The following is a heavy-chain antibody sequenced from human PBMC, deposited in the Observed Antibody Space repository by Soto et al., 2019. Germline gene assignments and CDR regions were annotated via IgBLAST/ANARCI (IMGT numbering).Heavy chain of an antibody. D-gene: IGHD6-13*01. CDR3: ARQTTYISSWFDY. CDR1: GGSITNHY. CDR2: IFTSGST. J-gene: IGHJ5*01. V-gene: IGHV4-4*07. Sequence: QVQLQESGPGLVKLSETLSLTCTVSGGSITNHYWTWIRQPAGKGLEWIGRIFTSGSTHYNPSLMSRLTMSVDTSKNQFSLKRNSVTAADTALYFCARQTTYISSWFDYWGHGTLVTVSS.